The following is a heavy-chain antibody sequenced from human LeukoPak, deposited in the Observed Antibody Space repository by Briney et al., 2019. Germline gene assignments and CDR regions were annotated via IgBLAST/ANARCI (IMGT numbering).Heavy chain of an antibody. Sequence: GGSLRLSCTASGFTFSSYLMNWVRQAPGKGLEWVANINQDGSEKYYVDSVKGRFTISRDNAKNSLYLQMNSLRAEDTALYYCASQDYWGQGTLVTVSS. J-gene: IGHJ4*02. CDR1: GFTFSSYL. CDR2: INQDGSEK. V-gene: IGHV3-7*01. CDR3: ASQDY.